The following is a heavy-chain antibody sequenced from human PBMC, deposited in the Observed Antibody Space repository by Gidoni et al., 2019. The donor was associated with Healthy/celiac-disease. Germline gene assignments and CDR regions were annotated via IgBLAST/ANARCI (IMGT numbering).Heavy chain of an antibody. Sequence: YIYYSGSTYYNPSLKRRVTISVDTSKNQFSLKLSSVTAADTAVYYCARSYYYDSSGYYDAFDIWGQGTMVTVSS. CDR2: IYYSGST. J-gene: IGHJ3*02. CDR3: ARSYYYDSSGYYDAFDI. D-gene: IGHD3-22*01. V-gene: IGHV4-30-4*01.